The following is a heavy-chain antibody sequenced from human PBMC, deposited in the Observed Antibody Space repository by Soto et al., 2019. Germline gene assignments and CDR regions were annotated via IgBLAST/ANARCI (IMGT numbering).Heavy chain of an antibody. CDR1: GGSISIGGDY. CDR2: IYHSGST. J-gene: IGHJ4*02. D-gene: IGHD3-22*01. CDR3: ARGWYRFESSGSSYYFDP. V-gene: IGHV4-31*03. Sequence: SETLSLTCTVSGGSISIGGDYWSWIRQHPGKGLEWIGYIYHSGSTYYNPSLKSRLSMSVDTSKNQFSLKLSSVTAADTAVYYCARGWYRFESSGSSYYFDPWGQGTLVTVS.